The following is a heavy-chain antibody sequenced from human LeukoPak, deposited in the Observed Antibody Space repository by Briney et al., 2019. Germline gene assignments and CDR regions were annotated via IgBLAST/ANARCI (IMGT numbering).Heavy chain of an antibody. CDR3: AVKYGSGSYYLDY. CDR1: GGTFSSYA. Sequence: ASVKVSCKASGGTFSSYAISWVRQAPGQGLEWMGRTIPILGIANYAQKFQGRVTITADKSTSTAYMELSSLRSEDTAVYYCAVKYGSGSYYLDYWGQGTLVTVSS. CDR2: TIPILGIA. V-gene: IGHV1-69*04. D-gene: IGHD3-10*01. J-gene: IGHJ4*02.